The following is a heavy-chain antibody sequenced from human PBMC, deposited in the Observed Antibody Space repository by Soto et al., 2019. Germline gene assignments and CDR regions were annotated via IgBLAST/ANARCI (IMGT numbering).Heavy chain of an antibody. CDR3: ARWVGASNWFDP. CDR1: RYTFTDYH. V-gene: IGHV1-2*04. D-gene: IGHD1-26*01. CDR2: INTNSGGT. J-gene: IGHJ5*02. Sequence: ASVKVSCKTSRYTFTDYHIHWVRQAPGQGLEWMGWINTNSGGTNYAQKFQGWVTMTRDTSISTAYLELSRLRSDDTAVYYCARWVGASNWFDPWGQGTLVTVSS.